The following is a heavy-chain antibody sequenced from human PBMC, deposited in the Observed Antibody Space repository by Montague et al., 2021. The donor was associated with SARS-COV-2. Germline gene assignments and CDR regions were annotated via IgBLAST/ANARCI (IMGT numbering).Heavy chain of an antibody. CDR1: GGSISSSNYY. J-gene: IGHJ3*02. Sequence: SETLSLTRTVAGGSISSSNYYWDWIRQPPGKGLEWIGSIYDSGSTYYNPSLKSRVTISVDTSKNHFSLKLSSVTAADTAVYYCARRGRKLLPVATTVGGFDIWGQGTMVTVSP. CDR2: IYDSGST. V-gene: IGHV4-39*02. D-gene: IGHD5-12*01. CDR3: ARRGRKLLPVATTVGGFDI.